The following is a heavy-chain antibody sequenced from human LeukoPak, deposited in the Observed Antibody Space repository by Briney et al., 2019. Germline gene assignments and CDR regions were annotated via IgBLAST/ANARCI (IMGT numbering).Heavy chain of an antibody. Sequence: ASVKVSCKASGYTFTGYYMHWVRQAPGQGLEWMGWINPNSGGTNYAQKFQGRVTITRDTSASTAYMELSSLRSEDTAVYYCARTVKTYGGITRGAFDIWGQGTMVTVSS. J-gene: IGHJ3*02. CDR1: GYTFTGYY. CDR3: ARTVKTYGGITRGAFDI. D-gene: IGHD4-23*01. V-gene: IGHV1-2*02. CDR2: INPNSGGT.